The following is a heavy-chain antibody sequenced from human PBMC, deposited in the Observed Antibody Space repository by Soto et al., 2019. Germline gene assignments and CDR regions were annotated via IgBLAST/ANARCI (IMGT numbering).Heavy chain of an antibody. V-gene: IGHV3-11*06. CDR1: FPFRDYF. J-gene: IGHJ5*02. D-gene: IGHD2-2*01. CDR2: ISGSSDNI. Sequence: FPFRDYFMSWIRQAPGKVLEWVSFISGSSDNIKYADSVKGRFTISRDNAKNSLYLQMNSLRAEDTAVYYCVRDSARIVVVPRVDGDNWFDPWGQGTLVTVSS. CDR3: VRDSARIVVVPRVDGDNWFDP.